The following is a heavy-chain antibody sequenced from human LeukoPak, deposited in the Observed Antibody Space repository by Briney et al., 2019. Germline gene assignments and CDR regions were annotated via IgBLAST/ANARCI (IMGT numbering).Heavy chain of an antibody. Sequence: SQTLSLTCAISGDSVSSNSAAWNWIRQSPSRGLEWLGRTYYRSKWYNDYAVSVKSRITINPDTSKNQFSLQLKSVTPEDTAMYYYARVDRAISTTGTLGDWGQGTLVTVSS. V-gene: IGHV6-1*01. CDR3: ARVDRAISTTGTLGD. CDR2: TYYRSKWYN. D-gene: IGHD6-13*01. CDR1: GDSVSSNSAA. J-gene: IGHJ4*02.